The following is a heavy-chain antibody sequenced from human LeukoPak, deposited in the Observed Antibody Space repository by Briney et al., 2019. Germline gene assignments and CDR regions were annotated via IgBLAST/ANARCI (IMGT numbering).Heavy chain of an antibody. CDR1: GFTFSNYD. CDR3: AKDLPLWFVDTAGFDY. V-gene: IGHV3-30*02. D-gene: IGHD5-18*01. CDR2: IRYDGSDK. J-gene: IGHJ4*02. Sequence: GGSLRLSCAASGFTFSNYDIHWVRQAPGKGLEWVAFIRYDGSDKYYADSVKGRFTISRDNSKNTLYLQMNSLRAEDTAVYYCAKDLPLWFVDTAGFDYWGQGTLVTVSS.